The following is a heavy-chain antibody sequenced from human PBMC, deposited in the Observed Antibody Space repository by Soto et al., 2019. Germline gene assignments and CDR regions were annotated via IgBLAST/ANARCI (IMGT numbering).Heavy chain of an antibody. CDR3: ARGEQGFDY. CDR1: GDSVPSNCAA. D-gene: IGHD3-16*01. Sequence: SQTLSLTCAISGDSVPSNCAAWNWIRQSPSRGLEWLGRTYYKSKWFNNYALSVKRRITINPDTSKNQFSLQLNSVTPEDTAVYYCARGEQGFDYWGQGTLVTVSS. V-gene: IGHV6-1*01. CDR2: TYYKSKWFN. J-gene: IGHJ4*02.